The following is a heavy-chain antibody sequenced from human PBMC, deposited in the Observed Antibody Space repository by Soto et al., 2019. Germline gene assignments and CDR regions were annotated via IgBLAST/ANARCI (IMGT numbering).Heavy chain of an antibody. CDR1: GDTFTDYY. V-gene: IGHV1-46*01. CDR3: ARGGHVVVVTAALDY. J-gene: IGHJ4*02. CDR2: VNPSGGHT. Sequence: QVQLMQSGAEVKKPGASVKVSCKASGDTFTDYYIHWVRQAPGQGLEWMGTVNPSGGHTTYAQHFLGRVTMTRDTSTSTLYVELTSLTSAGTAVYYCARGGHVVVVTAALDYWGQGTLVTVSS. D-gene: IGHD2-21*02.